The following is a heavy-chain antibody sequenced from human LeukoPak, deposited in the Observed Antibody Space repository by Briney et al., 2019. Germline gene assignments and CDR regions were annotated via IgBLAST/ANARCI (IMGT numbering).Heavy chain of an antibody. D-gene: IGHD6-13*01. Sequence: GGSLRLSCAASGFTFSSYSMKWVRRSPGEGLVGVTYNSSTMSSIYYADSEKGRFTISRDNGKKSLSLKINCLRADDMAVFHCVSWGSDWENANYWGQGSLVTVSS. CDR1: GFTFSSYS. CDR2: NSSTMSSI. CDR3: VSWGSDWENANY. V-gene: IGHV3-48*04. J-gene: IGHJ4*02.